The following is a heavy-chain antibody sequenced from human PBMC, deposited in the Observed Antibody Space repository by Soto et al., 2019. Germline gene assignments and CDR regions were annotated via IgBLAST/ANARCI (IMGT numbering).Heavy chain of an antibody. D-gene: IGHD3-10*01. CDR1: GGTFSSYT. CDR3: AALLWFGENYFDY. CDR2: IIPILGIA. J-gene: IGHJ4*02. Sequence: SVKVSCKASGGTFSSYTISWVRQAPGQGLEWMGRIIPILGIANYAQKFQGRVTITADKSTSTAYMELSSLRSEDTAVYYCAALLWFGENYFDYWGQGTLVTVSS. V-gene: IGHV1-69*02.